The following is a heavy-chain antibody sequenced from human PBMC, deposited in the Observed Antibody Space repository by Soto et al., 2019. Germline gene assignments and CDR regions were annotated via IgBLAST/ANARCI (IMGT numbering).Heavy chain of an antibody. J-gene: IGHJ5*02. Sequence: PSETLSLTCTVSGAPIGFFYWSWIRQPPGKGLEWIGHISYSGDTNYNPSLKSRVTISINRTENQFSLKLNSVTAADTAVYYCARRRDGYSGVWFDPWGPGTLV. V-gene: IGHV4-59*01. CDR1: GAPIGFFY. CDR2: ISYSGDT. D-gene: IGHD4-4*01. CDR3: ARRRDGYSGVWFDP.